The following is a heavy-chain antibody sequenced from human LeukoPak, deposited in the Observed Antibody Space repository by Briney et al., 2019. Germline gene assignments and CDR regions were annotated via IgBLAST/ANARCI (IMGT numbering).Heavy chain of an antibody. CDR3: AKDPDDYGDYGD. D-gene: IGHD4-17*01. CDR1: GFTFSSYA. J-gene: IGHJ4*02. Sequence: PGGSLRLSCAASGFTFSSYAVTWVRQAPGKGLEWVSTISGSGESTLYADSVKGRFTISRDNSKNTLYLQMNSLRAEDTAVYYCAKDPDDYGDYGDWGQGTLVTVSS. CDR2: ISGSGEST. V-gene: IGHV3-23*01.